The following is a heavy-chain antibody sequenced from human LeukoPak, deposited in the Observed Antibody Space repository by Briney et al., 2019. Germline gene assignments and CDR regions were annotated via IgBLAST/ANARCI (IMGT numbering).Heavy chain of an antibody. D-gene: IGHD1-26*01. V-gene: IGHV3-21*04. CDR1: GFTFSSYS. CDR2: ISSSSSYI. J-gene: IGHJ4*02. Sequence: GSLRLSCAASGFTFSSYSMNWVRQAPGKGLEWVSSISSSSSYIYYADSVKGRFTISRDNAKNVLFLQMNNLRAEDTAFYYCARGEWDLRDWGQGTLVIVSS. CDR3: ARGEWDLRD.